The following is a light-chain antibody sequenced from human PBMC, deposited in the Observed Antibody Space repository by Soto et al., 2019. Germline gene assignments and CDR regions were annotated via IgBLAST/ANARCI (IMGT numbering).Light chain of an antibody. CDR3: QQCFWHWT. Sequence: DIQMTQSPSTRSASVLGSVAITFLASQTISTWLAWYQQKPGKPPKVLIYKATSLESGVPSRFSGSGSGTEFTLSITSLQTDDFATYYCQQCFWHWTFGQGTKVDI. V-gene: IGKV1-5*03. CDR1: QTISTW. CDR2: KAT. J-gene: IGKJ1*01.